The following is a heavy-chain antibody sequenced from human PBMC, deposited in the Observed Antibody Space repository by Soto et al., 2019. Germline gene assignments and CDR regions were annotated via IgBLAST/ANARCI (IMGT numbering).Heavy chain of an antibody. CDR2: ISSSGSLI. CDR3: ARDETYYDILTGYPFDY. J-gene: IGHJ4*02. CDR1: GLTFRSFD. V-gene: IGHV3-21*05. D-gene: IGHD3-9*01. Sequence: GGSLRVSCSASGLTFRSFDMNWIRQSRWKGLEWVSFISSSGSLIYYADSVKGRFTISRDNAKNSLYLQMNSLRAEDTAVYYCARDETYYDILTGYPFDYWGQGTLVTVSS.